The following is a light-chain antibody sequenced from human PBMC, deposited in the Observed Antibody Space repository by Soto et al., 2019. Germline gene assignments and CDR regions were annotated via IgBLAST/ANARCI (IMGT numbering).Light chain of an antibody. J-gene: IGKJ2*01. V-gene: IGKV3-15*01. CDR2: GAS. CDR3: QQYNNWYT. CDR1: QSVNSN. Sequence: EIVMTQSPATLSVSPGERATLSCRASQSVNSNLAWYQQRPGQAPRLLMYGASTRATGIPARFSGSGSGTEFTLTISSLQSEDFAVYYCQQYNNWYTFGQGIKLEIK.